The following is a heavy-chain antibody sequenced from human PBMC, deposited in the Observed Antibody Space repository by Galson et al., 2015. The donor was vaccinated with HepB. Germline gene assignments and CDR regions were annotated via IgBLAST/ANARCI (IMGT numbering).Heavy chain of an antibody. J-gene: IGHJ4*02. CDR3: ARDGPARGDHKFYYLDY. CDR2: ISYDGSNK. CDR1: GFTFSSYG. V-gene: IGHV3-30*03. Sequence: SLRLSCAASGFTFSSYGMHWVRQAPGKGLEWVAVISYDGSNKYYADSVKGRFTIPRDNSKNTLYLQMNSLRAEDTAVYYCARDGPARGDHKFYYLDYWGQGTLVIVSS. D-gene: IGHD2-21*02.